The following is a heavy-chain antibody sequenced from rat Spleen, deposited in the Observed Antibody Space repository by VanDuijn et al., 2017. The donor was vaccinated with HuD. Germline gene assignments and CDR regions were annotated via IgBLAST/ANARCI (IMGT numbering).Heavy chain of an antibody. CDR1: GFSLNIYG. V-gene: IGHV2-4*01. Sequence: QVQLKESGLGLVQPSQTLSLTCTVSGFSLNIYGVSWVRQPPGKGLEWMGVIWTGGTTAYNSLLKSRLSISRDTSKSQVFLKMNSLQTEDTATYYCARDSTYPWGYFDFWGPGTMVTMSS. D-gene: IGHD1-9*01. CDR2: IWTGGTT. J-gene: IGHJ1*01. CDR3: ARDSTYPWGYFDF.